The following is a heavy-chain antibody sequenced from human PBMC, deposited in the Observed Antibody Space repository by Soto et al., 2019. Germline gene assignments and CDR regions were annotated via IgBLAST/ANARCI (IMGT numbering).Heavy chain of an antibody. D-gene: IGHD3-10*01. CDR3: ARHIITGQLDP. CDR2: INPDNGNT. V-gene: IGHV1-3*01. J-gene: IGHJ5*02. Sequence: QVQLVQSGAEVKKPGASVKISCKASGYTFTRYSMNWVRQAPGQRLEWMGWINPDNGNTKSSQKFQDRVNITRYTGASTTYMDLSSLRSGGTAVYYCARHIITGQLDPCGHAALVPISS. CDR1: GYTFTRYS.